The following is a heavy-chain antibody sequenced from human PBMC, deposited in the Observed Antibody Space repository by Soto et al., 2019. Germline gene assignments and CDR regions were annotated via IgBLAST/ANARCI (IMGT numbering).Heavy chain of an antibody. J-gene: IGHJ3*02. CDR2: IYHSGSA. Sequence: QVQLQESGPGLVKPSGTLSLTCAVSGGSVSSSNWWSWVRQSPGKGLEWMGEIYHSGSAHYNPSPKSRATITLDKSKNQFSLRLTSVAAADTAVYYCARVPGVVVSADDAFDIWGSGTRVIVSS. CDR3: ARVPGVVVSADDAFDI. D-gene: IGHD2-21*02. V-gene: IGHV4-4*02. CDR1: GGSVSSSNW.